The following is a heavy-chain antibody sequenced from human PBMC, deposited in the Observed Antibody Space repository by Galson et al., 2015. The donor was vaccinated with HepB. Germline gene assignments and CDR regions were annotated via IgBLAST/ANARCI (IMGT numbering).Heavy chain of an antibody. CDR1: GFTFSSYA. J-gene: IGHJ5*02. V-gene: IGHV3-30-3*01. CDR2: ISYDGSNK. CDR3: ARDGEYCSSTSCYGWGNWFDP. D-gene: IGHD2-2*01. Sequence: SLRLSCAASGFTFSSYAMHWVRQAPGKGLEWVAVISYDGSNKYYADSVKGRFTISRDNSKNTLYLQMNSLRAEDTAVYYCARDGEYCSSTSCYGWGNWFDPWGQGTLVTVSS.